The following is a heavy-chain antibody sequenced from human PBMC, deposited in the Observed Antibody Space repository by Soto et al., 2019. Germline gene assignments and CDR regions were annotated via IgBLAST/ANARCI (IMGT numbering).Heavy chain of an antibody. CDR1: GGSISSYY. J-gene: IGHJ5*02. CDR3: AREDSGSISCYRQTWFDP. Sequence: SETLSLTCTVSGGSISSYYWSWIRQPPGKGLEWIGYIYYSGSTNYNPSLKSRVTISVDTSKNQFSLKLSSVTAADTAVYYCAREDSGSISCYRQTWFDPWGQGTLVTVSS. V-gene: IGHV4-59*01. CDR2: IYYSGST. D-gene: IGHD6-13*01.